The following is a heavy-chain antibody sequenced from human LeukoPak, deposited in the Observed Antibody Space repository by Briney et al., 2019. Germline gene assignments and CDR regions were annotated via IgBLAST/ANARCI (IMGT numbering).Heavy chain of an antibody. J-gene: IGHJ6*03. Sequence: PGGSLRLSCTVSGFTFSRYGMHWLRQAPGKGLEWVAGISYDGSNQHYGDSVKGRFTISRDNSKHTLYLQMNSLRAEDTAVYYCARDGVTMVRGVKVLDYYYYYMDVWGKGTTVTISS. CDR3: ARDGVTMVRGVKVLDYYYYYMDV. CDR1: GFTFSRYG. V-gene: IGHV3-30*03. D-gene: IGHD3-10*01. CDR2: ISYDGSNQ.